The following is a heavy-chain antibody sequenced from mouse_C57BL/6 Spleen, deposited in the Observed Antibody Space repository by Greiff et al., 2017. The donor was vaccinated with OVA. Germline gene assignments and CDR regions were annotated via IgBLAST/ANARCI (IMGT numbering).Heavy chain of an antibody. CDR2: IYPGDGDT. CDR3: ARTTTAFDY. Sequence: QVQLKESGPELVKPGASVKISCKASGYAFSSSWMNWVKQRPGKGLEWIGRIYPGDGDTNYNGKFKGKATLTADKSSSTAYMQLSSLTSEDSAVYFCARTTTAFDYWGQGTTLTVSS. CDR1: GYAFSSSW. D-gene: IGHD1-2*01. J-gene: IGHJ2*01. V-gene: IGHV1-82*01.